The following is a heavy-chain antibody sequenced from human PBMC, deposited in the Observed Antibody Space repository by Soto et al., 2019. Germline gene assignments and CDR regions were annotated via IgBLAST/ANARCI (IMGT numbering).Heavy chain of an antibody. CDR1: GFTFSSFE. CDR2: INSGGTAI. V-gene: IGHV3-48*03. D-gene: IGHD5-12*01. Sequence: SGGSLRLSYAASGFTFSSFEMDWVRQAPGKGLEWVAHINSGGTAIYYADSVKGRFIISRDDADNSVYLQMNSLRAEDTAVYYCTKEKSVMYSGYDAFDIWGRGTMVTVSS. J-gene: IGHJ3*02. CDR3: TKEKSVMYSGYDAFDI.